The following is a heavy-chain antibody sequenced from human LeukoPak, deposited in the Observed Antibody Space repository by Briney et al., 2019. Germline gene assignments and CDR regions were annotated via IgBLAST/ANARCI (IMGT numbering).Heavy chain of an antibody. CDR2: IYPGDSDT. V-gene: IGHV5-51*01. CDR1: GYSFTSSW. Sequence: GESLKISCKGSGYSFTSSWIGWVRQMPGKGLEWMGIIYPGDSDTRYSPSFQGQVTISAGKSISTAYPQWSSLKAPDTAMYYCARRYCTNGVCYSGAFDIWGQGTMVTVSS. J-gene: IGHJ3*02. CDR3: ARRYCTNGVCYSGAFDI. D-gene: IGHD2-8*01.